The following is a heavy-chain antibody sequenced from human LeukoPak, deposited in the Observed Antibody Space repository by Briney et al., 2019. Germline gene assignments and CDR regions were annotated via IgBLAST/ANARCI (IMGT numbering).Heavy chain of an antibody. V-gene: IGHV1-18*01. Sequence: ASVTVSCKASGYTFTSYGISWARQAPGQGLEWMGWISAYNGNTNYAQKLQGRVTMTTDTSTSTAYMELRSLRSDDTAVYYCARANIVLIAGNGMDVWGQGTTVTVSS. D-gene: IGHD2-8*01. CDR1: GYTFTSYG. J-gene: IGHJ6*02. CDR2: ISAYNGNT. CDR3: ARANIVLIAGNGMDV.